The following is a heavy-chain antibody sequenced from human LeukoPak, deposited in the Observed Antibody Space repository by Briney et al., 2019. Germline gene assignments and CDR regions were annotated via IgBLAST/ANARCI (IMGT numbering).Heavy chain of an antibody. CDR2: ISSSSSYI. J-gene: IGHJ4*02. CDR3: ARAGARIAAAGTDY. D-gene: IGHD6-13*01. V-gene: IGHV3-21*01. CDR1: GFTFSSYS. Sequence: PGGSLRLSCAASGFTFSSYSMNWARQAPGKGLEWVSSISSSSSYIYYADSVKGRFTISRDNAKNSLYLQMNSLRAEDTAVYYCARAGARIAAAGTDYWGQGALVTVSS.